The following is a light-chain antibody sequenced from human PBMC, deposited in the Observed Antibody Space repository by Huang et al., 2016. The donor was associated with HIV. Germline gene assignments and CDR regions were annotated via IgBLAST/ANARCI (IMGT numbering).Light chain of an antibody. Sequence: EIVLTQSPGTLSLSPGERATLSCRASQSVSRNYLAWYQQKPGQAPRLLIYGASSRATGIPDKFSGSGSGTDFTLTISRLEPEDFAVYYCQQYGRSPNTFGPGTKVDIK. CDR1: QSVSRNY. CDR2: GAS. V-gene: IGKV3-20*01. CDR3: QQYGRSPNT. J-gene: IGKJ3*01.